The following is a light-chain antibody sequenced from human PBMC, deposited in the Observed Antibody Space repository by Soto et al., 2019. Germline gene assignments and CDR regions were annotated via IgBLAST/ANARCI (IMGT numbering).Light chain of an antibody. CDR1: QSVTINY. CDR2: GAS. Sequence: EIVLTQSPGTLSLSPGERATLSCRASQSVTINYLAWYQQKPGQAPRLLIYGASTRATGIPDRFTGSGSGTDFTLTISRLEPEDFAVYFCQPYGSSPFTFGPGTKVDIK. J-gene: IGKJ3*01. V-gene: IGKV3-20*01. CDR3: QPYGSSPFT.